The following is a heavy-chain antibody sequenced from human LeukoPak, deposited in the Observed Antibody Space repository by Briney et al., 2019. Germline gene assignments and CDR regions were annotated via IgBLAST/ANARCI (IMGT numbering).Heavy chain of an antibody. CDR3: AREEMATILDY. J-gene: IGHJ4*02. Sequence: SETLSLTCTVSGGSISSYYWSWIRQPPGKGLEWIGYIYYSGSTNYNPSLKSRVTISVDTSKNQFSLKLSSVTAADTAVYYCAREEMATILDYWGQGTLVTVSS. CDR1: GGSISSYY. V-gene: IGHV4-59*01. D-gene: IGHD5-24*01. CDR2: IYYSGST.